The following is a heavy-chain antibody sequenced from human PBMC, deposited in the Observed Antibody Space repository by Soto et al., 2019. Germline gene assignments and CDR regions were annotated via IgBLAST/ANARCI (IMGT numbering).Heavy chain of an antibody. CDR3: AHQPNYWFDP. V-gene: IGHV2-5*08. Sequence: ISWIRQPPGKALEWLALIYWDDDKRYSPSLKSRLTITKDTSKNQVVLTMTNMDPVDTATYYCAHQPNYWFDPWGQGTLVTVSS. J-gene: IGHJ5*02. CDR2: IYWDDDK.